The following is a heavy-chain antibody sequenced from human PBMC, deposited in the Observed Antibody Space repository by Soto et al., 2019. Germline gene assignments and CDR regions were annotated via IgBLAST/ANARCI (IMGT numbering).Heavy chain of an antibody. J-gene: IGHJ6*02. D-gene: IGHD2-2*01. CDR3: AREIVDVGVRAAPLYYYYGMDV. Sequence: GGSLCLSCAASGFTFSSYGTHWVRQAPAKGLEWVAVIWYDGSNKYYADSVKGRFTISRDNSKNTLYLQMNSLRAEDTAVYYCAREIVDVGVRAAPLYYYYGMDVWGQGTTVTVSS. CDR1: GFTFSSYG. CDR2: IWYDGSNK. V-gene: IGHV3-33*01.